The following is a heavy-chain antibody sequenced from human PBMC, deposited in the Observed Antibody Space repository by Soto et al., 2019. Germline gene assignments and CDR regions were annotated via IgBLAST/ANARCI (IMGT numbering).Heavy chain of an antibody. J-gene: IGHJ6*02. D-gene: IGHD5-12*01. CDR1: GGSISSYY. CDR2: IYYSGST. CDR3: ARVGIYSYYYYGMDV. Sequence: PSLTCTVSGGSISSYYWSWIRQPPGKGLEWIGYIYYSGSTNYNPSLKSRVTISVDTSKNQFSLKLSSVTAADTAVYYCARVGIYSYYYYGMDVWGQGTTVTVSS. V-gene: IGHV4-59*01.